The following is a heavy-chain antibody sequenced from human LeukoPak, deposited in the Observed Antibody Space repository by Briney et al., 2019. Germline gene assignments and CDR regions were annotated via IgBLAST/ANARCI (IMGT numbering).Heavy chain of an antibody. J-gene: IGHJ6*03. CDR1: GFTFRSYG. CDR3: AKNYGAGSSLKYYYMDV. CDR2: MCDCGSDI. D-gene: IGHD3-10*01. Sequence: GGSLRLSRAASGFTFRSYGMSWVPQAPGEGGQWGSNMCDCGSDIHHADSVNGRFTISRDNSKNTLDLQMNSLRADDTAVYYCAKNYGAGSSLKYYYMDVWGKGTTVTVSS. V-gene: IGHV3-23*01.